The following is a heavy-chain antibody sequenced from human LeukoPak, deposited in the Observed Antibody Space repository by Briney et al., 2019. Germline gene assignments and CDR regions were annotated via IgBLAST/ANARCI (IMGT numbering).Heavy chain of an antibody. J-gene: IGHJ4*02. CDR3: ARAEGSGYCSGGSCYQ. V-gene: IGHV1-8*01. CDR1: GYTFTSYD. D-gene: IGHD2-15*01. Sequence: ASVKVSCKASGYTFTSYDINWVRQATGQGLEWMGCMNPNSGNTGYAQKFQGRVTMTRNTSISTAYMELSSLRSEDTAVYYCARAEGSGYCSGGSCYQWGQGTLVTVSS. CDR2: MNPNSGNT.